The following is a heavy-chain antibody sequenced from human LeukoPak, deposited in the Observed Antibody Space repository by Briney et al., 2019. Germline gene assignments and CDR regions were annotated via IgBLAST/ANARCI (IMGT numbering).Heavy chain of an antibody. J-gene: IGHJ4*02. V-gene: IGHV3-30*02. D-gene: IGHD3-10*01. Sequence: GGSLRLSCAASGFTLSNYGMHWVRQAPGKGREWVAFTRNDESNKYYADSVKGRFTISRDNSKNTLYLHMKNLRADQTDVYYCSSRATYGGLYWAEGTLFTVSS. CDR1: GFTLSNYG. CDR2: TRNDESNK. CDR3: SSRATYGGLY.